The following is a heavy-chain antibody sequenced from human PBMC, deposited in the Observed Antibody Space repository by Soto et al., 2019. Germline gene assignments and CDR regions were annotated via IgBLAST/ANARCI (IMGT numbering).Heavy chain of an antibody. J-gene: IGHJ5*02. CDR1: GYTFTNYP. CDR2: INAGNGNT. V-gene: IGHV1-3*01. CDR3: ARDLLLKVSTGERKVKHWFDP. Sequence: ASVKVSCKASGYTFTNYPMHWVRQAPGQRPEWMGWINAGNGNTKYSQKFQGRVTITRDTSTNTAYMELSSLRSEDTAVYYCARDLLLKVSTGERKVKHWFDPWGQGTLVTVSS. D-gene: IGHD2-15*01.